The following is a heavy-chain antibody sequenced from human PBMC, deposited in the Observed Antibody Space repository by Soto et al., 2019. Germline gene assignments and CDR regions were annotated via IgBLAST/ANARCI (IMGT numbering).Heavy chain of an antibody. V-gene: IGHV1-18*01. CDR3: ARGAAIGMNDY. CDR1: GYTFASYG. CDR2: ISAYNGNK. D-gene: IGHD1-20*01. J-gene: IGHJ4*02. Sequence: ASVNVSCKASGYTFASYGISWVRQAPGQGLEWMGWISAYNGNKKYAQKVQGRFTMTTDTSTTTAYMEVRSLRSDDTAVYYCARGAAIGMNDYWGQGTLVTVSS.